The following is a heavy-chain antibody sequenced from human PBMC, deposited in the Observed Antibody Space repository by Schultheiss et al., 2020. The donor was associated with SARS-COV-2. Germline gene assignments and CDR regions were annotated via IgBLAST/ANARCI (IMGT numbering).Heavy chain of an antibody. CDR1: GGSISTYY. J-gene: IGHJ2*01. Sequence: SQTLSLTCTVSGGSISTYYWSWIRQPPGKGLEWIGEINHSGSTNYNPSLKSRVTISVDTSKNQFSLKLSSVTAADTAVYYCARGLGTPRHASGVFWGRGTLVTVSS. CDR3: ARGLGTPRHASGVF. D-gene: IGHD2-8*01. V-gene: IGHV4-34*01. CDR2: INHSGST.